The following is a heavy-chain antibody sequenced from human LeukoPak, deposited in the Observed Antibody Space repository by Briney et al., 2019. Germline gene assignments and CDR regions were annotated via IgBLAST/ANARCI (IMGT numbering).Heavy chain of an antibody. D-gene: IGHD5-12*01. CDR3: ARDQSRGYGFDY. V-gene: IGHV4-59*13. CDR2: THDSGNS. CDR1: GDSITNNY. Sequence: SETLSLTCTVSGDSITNNYWAWIRQPPGKGLEWIGYTHDSGNSNYNPSLRSRVTISIDTSKNQFSLKLTSVTAADTAVYYCARDQSRGYGFDYWGQGTLVTVSS. J-gene: IGHJ4*02.